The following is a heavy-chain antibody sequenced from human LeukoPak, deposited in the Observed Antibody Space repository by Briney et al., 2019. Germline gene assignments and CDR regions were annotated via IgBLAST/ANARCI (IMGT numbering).Heavy chain of an antibody. CDR3: TTGPDPTFDY. J-gene: IGHJ4*02. Sequence: GGSLRLSCAASGFTFSSVWVSWVRQAPGKGLEWVGRIKSKAAGGTTDYAAPVKGRFTISRDDSKNTLYLQMDSLKTEDTAIYYCTTGPDPTFDYWGRGTLVTVSS. V-gene: IGHV3-15*01. CDR1: GFTFSSVW. CDR2: IKSKAAGGTT.